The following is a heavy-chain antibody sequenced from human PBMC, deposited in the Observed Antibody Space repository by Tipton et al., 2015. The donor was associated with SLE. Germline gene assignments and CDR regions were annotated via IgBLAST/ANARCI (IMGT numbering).Heavy chain of an antibody. Sequence: GLVKPSQTLSLTCAVYGESFNGYFWTWIRQPPGKGLEWIAEIIHSGVTNYNPSLKRRVTISVDTSKNQFSLKLSSVTAADTAVYYCARDGHYSSAWYDYYTMDVWGQGTTVTVSS. CDR2: IIHSGVT. V-gene: IGHV4-34*12. J-gene: IGHJ6*02. CDR1: GESFNGYF. D-gene: IGHD6-19*01. CDR3: ARDGHYSSAWYDYYTMDV.